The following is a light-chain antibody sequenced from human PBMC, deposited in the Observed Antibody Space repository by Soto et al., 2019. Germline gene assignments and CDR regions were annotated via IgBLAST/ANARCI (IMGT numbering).Light chain of an antibody. V-gene: IGKV1-5*01. CDR1: QSISSC. J-gene: IGKJ5*01. CDR3: QQYNSYPWT. CDR2: DAS. Sequence: DIQITQSPSTLSASVGDRVTITCRASQSISSCLAWYQQKPGKAPKLLIYDASSLESGVPSRFSGSGSGTEFTLTISSLQTDDFATYYCQQYNSYPWTVGQGTRLEIK.